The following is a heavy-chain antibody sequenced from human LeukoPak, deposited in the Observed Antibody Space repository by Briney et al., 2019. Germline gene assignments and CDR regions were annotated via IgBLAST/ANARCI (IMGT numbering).Heavy chain of an antibody. V-gene: IGHV4-59*01. CDR3: ARDNQLLDYYGMDV. CDR1: GVTISSYY. CDR2: IYYSGST. J-gene: IGHJ6*02. D-gene: IGHD1-7*01. Sequence: PSETLSLTCTASGVTISSYYWSWIRQPPGKGLEWIGYIYYSGSTNYNPSLKSRVTISVDTSKNQCSLKLSSVTAADTAVYYCARDNQLLDYYGMDVWGQGTTVTVSS.